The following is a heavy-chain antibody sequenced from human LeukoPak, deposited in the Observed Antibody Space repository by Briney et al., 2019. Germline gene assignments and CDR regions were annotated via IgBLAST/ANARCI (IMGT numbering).Heavy chain of an antibody. CDR3: ARDAVSSGYSGDV. Sequence: GGSLRLSCAASGFTVSSNYMSWVRQAPGKGLEWVSVIYSGGSTYYADSVKGRFTISRDNSKNTLYLQMNSLRAEDTAVYYCARDAVSSGYSGDVWGQGTTVTVSS. J-gene: IGHJ6*02. CDR1: GFTVSSNY. V-gene: IGHV3-53*01. CDR2: IYSGGST. D-gene: IGHD3-22*01.